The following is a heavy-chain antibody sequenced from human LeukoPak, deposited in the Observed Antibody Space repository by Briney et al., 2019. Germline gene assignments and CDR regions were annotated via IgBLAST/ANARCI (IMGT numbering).Heavy chain of an antibody. D-gene: IGHD2-21*02. CDR1: GFTVSSNY. CDR3: ARGRRDCSGDCYVAFDI. V-gene: IGHV3-53*01. Sequence: GGSLRLSCVASGFTVSSNYMSWVRQAPGKGLEWVSVIYSAGSTYYADSVKGRFTISRDNSKNSLFLQMHSLRADDTAVYYCARGRRDCSGDCYVAFDIWGQGTMVTVSS. J-gene: IGHJ3*02. CDR2: IYSAGST.